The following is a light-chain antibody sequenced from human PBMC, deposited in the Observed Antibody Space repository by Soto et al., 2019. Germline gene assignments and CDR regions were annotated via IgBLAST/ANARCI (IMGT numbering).Light chain of an antibody. CDR3: QSYDSSNHVV. V-gene: IGLV6-57*04. J-gene: IGLJ2*01. CDR2: EDN. CDR1: SGRIASNY. Sequence: NFMLTQPHSVSESPGKTVTISCTRSSGRIASNYVQWYQQRPGSAPTTVIYEDNQRPSGVPDRFSGSIDSSSNSASLTLSGLKTEDEADYYCQSYDSSNHVVFGGGTKVTVL.